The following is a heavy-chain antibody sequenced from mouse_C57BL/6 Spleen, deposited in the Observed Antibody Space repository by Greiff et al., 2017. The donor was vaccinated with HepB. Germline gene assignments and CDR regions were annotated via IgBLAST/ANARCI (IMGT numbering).Heavy chain of an antibody. CDR2: IYPGDGDT. J-gene: IGHJ2*01. CDR3: ARGVTAVDY. Sequence: VQLQQSGPELVKPGASVKISCKASGYAFSSSWMNWVKQRPGKGLEWIGRIYPGDGDTNYNGTFKGKATLTADKSSSTAYMKLSSLTSEDSAVYCCARGVTAVDYWGQGTTLTVSS. CDR1: GYAFSSSW. D-gene: IGHD1-1*01. V-gene: IGHV1-82*01.